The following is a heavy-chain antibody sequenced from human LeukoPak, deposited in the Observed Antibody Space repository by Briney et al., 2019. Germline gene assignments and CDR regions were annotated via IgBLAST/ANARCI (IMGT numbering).Heavy chain of an antibody. Sequence: GGSLRLSCAASGFTFSSYAMSWVRQAPGKGLEWVSAISGSGGSTYYADSVKGRFTISRDNSKNTLYLQMNSLRAEDTAVYYCARMVLFYDSSGYYFYFDYWGQGTLVTVSS. V-gene: IGHV3-23*01. CDR2: ISGSGGST. D-gene: IGHD3-22*01. CDR3: ARMVLFYDSSGYYFYFDY. CDR1: GFTFSSYA. J-gene: IGHJ4*02.